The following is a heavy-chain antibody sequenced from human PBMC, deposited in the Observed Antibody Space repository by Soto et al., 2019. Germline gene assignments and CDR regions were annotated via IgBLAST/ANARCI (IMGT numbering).Heavy chain of an antibody. J-gene: IGHJ6*02. CDR3: ARDLEYSSSWYYYYGLDV. CDR1: GFSFSDYS. Sequence: GGSLRLSCAASGFSFSDYSMNWVRQAPGKGLEWLSYISRSGSLNYYADSVKGRFTISRDNAKNSLYLEMNSVRDEDTAMYYCARDLEYSSSWYYYYGLDVWGHGXTVTVSS. CDR2: ISRSGSLN. D-gene: IGHD6-6*01. V-gene: IGHV3-48*02.